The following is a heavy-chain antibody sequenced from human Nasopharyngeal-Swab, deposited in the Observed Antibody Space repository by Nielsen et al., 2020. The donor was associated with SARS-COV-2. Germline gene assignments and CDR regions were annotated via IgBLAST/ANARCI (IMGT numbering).Heavy chain of an antibody. CDR3: ARDYYYDSSGYYPWFDP. CDR1: GFTFSSYA. V-gene: IGHV3-48*04. Sequence: GGSLRLSCAASGFTFSSYAMHWVRQAPGKGLEWVSYISSSSSTIYYADSVKGRFTISRDNAKNSLYLQMNSLRAEDTAVYYCARDYYYDSSGYYPWFDPWGQGTLVTVSS. J-gene: IGHJ5*02. D-gene: IGHD3-22*01. CDR2: ISSSSSTI.